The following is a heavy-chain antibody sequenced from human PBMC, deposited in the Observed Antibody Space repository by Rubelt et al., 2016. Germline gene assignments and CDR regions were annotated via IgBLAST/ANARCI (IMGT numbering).Heavy chain of an antibody. D-gene: IGHD4-17*01. CDR1: GFIFSNAW. CDR2: ISGTSTYI. CDR3: ARDDDYGNYMDV. Sequence: EVQLVESGGGLIKPGGSLRLSCVASGFIFSNAWMRWVRQAPGKGLEWVSSISGTSTYINYADSVKGRVTISRDNAKNSLYLQMNSLRAEDTAVYYCARDDDYGNYMDVWGKGTTVTVSS. J-gene: IGHJ6*03. V-gene: IGHV3-21*01.